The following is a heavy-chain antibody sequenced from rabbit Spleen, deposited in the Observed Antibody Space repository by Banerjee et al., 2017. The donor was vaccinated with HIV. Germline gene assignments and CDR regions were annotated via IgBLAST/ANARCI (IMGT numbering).Heavy chain of an antibody. D-gene: IGHD1-1*01. CDR2: IDTSNDDT. CDR3: ARNYVNAFDP. Sequence: QEQLEESGGGLVKPEGSLTLTCTVSGFSFSSNWICWVRQAPGKGLEWIACIDTSNDDTDYANWPKGRFTISKTSSTTVTLQMTSLTAADTATYFCARNYVNAFDPWGQGTLVTVS. CDR1: GFSFSSNW. J-gene: IGHJ2*01. V-gene: IGHV1S45*01.